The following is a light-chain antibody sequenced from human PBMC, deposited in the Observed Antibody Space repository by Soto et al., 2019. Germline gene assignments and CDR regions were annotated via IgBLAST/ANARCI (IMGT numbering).Light chain of an antibody. Sequence: QSVPTPSASVSCSPGQSITIASTVTSSHVGGYNFVSWYQQQSGKAPKLMIHEVSNRPSGVSNRFSGCKSGNTASLTISRLQAEDEADYYCTSFTRSRAYVFGSGTKVTVL. J-gene: IGLJ1*01. V-gene: IGLV2-14*01. CDR2: EVS. CDR1: SSHVGGYNF. CDR3: TSFTRSRAYV.